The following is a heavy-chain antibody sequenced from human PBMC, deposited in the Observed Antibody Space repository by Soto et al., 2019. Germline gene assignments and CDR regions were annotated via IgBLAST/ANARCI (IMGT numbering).Heavy chain of an antibody. CDR3: ARVSYYASSGYPREYYYGMDV. CDR1: GFTFSSYG. J-gene: IGHJ6*02. CDR2: IWYDGSNK. D-gene: IGHD3-22*01. Sequence: PGGALRLSCAASGFTFSSYGMHWVRQAPGKGLEWVAVIWYDGSNKYYADSVKGRLTISRDNSKNTLYLQMNSLRAEDTAVYYCARVSYYASSGYPREYYYGMDVWGQGTTVTVSS. V-gene: IGHV3-33*01.